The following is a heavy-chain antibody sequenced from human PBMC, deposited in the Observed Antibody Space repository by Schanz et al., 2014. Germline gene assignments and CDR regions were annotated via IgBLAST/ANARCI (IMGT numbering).Heavy chain of an antibody. CDR3: ARDGVDAAAGGNY. V-gene: IGHV1-46*03. CDR1: GGTFSTYT. J-gene: IGHJ4*02. CDR2: INPSGGST. D-gene: IGHD6-13*01. Sequence: QVQLVQSGDEVKKPGASVKVSCKASGGTFSTYTISWVRQAPGQGLEWMGMINPSGGSTTYAQKFQGRVTMTRDTSTSTVYMELSSLRSEDTAVYYCARDGVDAAAGGNYWGQGTLVNVSS.